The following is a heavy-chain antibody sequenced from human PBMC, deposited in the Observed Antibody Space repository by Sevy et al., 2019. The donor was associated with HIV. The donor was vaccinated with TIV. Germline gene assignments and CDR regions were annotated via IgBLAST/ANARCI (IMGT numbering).Heavy chain of an antibody. V-gene: IGHV1-69*13. Sequence: ASVKVSCKASGGTFSSYAISWVRQAPGQGLEWMGGIIPIFGTANYAQKFQGRVTITADESSSTACMDLSSLRSDDTAVYYCARTGIAVTGTGFDYWGQGTLVTVSS. CDR1: GGTFSSYA. CDR2: IIPIFGTA. J-gene: IGHJ4*02. D-gene: IGHD6-19*01. CDR3: ARTGIAVTGTGFDY.